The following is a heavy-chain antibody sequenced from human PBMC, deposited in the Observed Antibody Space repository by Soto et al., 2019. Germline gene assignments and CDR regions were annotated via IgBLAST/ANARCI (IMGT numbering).Heavy chain of an antibody. CDR3: AKARCTTTDCYVPDY. CDR1: GFRFRTYT. J-gene: IGHJ4*02. V-gene: IGHV3-23*01. CDR2: ISGSGGSP. Sequence: GGSLRLSCAASGFRFRTYTVSWVRQAPGKGLEWLSVISGSGGSPSYADSVQGRFVISRDNARNTLYLHMNSLRAEDTAMYYCAKARCTTTDCYVPDYWGRGTLVTVSS. D-gene: IGHD1-26*01.